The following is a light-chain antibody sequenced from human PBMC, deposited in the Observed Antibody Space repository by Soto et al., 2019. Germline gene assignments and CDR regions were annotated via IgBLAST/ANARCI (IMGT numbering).Light chain of an antibody. Sequence: EIVMTQSPATLSVSPGERATLSCRASQSISSNLAWYQQKPGQAPTLLIYGASARATGIPARFSGSVSGTEFTLTISSLQSEDVAVYYCQHYSIWAFTLGLGTKLEIK. CDR3: QHYSIWAFT. CDR1: QSISSN. CDR2: GAS. J-gene: IGKJ2*01. V-gene: IGKV3-15*01.